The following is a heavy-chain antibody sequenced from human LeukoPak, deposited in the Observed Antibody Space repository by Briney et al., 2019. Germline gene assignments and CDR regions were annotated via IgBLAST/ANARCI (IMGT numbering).Heavy chain of an antibody. Sequence: GASVNVSCKASGYTFTSYDINWVRQATGQGLEWMGWMNPNSGNTGYAQKFQGRVTMTRNTSISTAYMELSSLRSEDTAVYYCARGPRYCSGGSCYSTGRYFQHWGQGTLVTVSS. CDR2: MNPNSGNT. CDR3: ARGPRYCSGGSCYSTGRYFQH. V-gene: IGHV1-8*01. J-gene: IGHJ1*01. CDR1: GYTFTSYD. D-gene: IGHD2-15*01.